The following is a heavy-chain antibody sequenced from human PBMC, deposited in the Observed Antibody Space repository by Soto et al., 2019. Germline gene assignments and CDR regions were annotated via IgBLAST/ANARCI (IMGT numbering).Heavy chain of an antibody. CDR2: MFSGGST. J-gene: IGHJ4*02. Sequence: SLRLSCAASGFTVSGSHMTWVRQAPGKGLDWVSVMFSGGSTYYADSVKGRFTISRDNSKNTVYLQLNSLRAEDTAVYFCARDPGSPASYWGRGTLVTVSS. D-gene: IGHD1-26*01. CDR1: GFTVSGSH. V-gene: IGHV3-53*01. CDR3: ARDPGSPASY.